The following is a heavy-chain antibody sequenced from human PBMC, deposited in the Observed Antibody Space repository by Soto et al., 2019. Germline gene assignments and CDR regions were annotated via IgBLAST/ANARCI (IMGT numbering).Heavy chain of an antibody. Sequence: PGGSLRLSCAASGFTFSSYAMSWVRQAPGKGLEWVSAISGSGGSTYYADSVKGRFTISRDNSKNTLYLQMNSLRAEDTAVYYCAKDANRNDWTLRYFDWLPYFDYWGQGTLVTVSS. D-gene: IGHD3-9*01. V-gene: IGHV3-23*01. CDR2: ISGSGGST. CDR3: AKDANRNDWTLRYFDWLPYFDY. J-gene: IGHJ4*02. CDR1: GFTFSSYA.